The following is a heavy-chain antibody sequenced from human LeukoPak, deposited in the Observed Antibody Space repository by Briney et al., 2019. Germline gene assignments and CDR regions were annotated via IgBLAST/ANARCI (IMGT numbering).Heavy chain of an antibody. Sequence: GGSLRLSCAASGFTVSSNYMSWVRQAPGKGLEWVSVIHSGGSTYYADSVKGRFTISRDNSKNTLYLQMNSLRAEDTAVYYCARLYYGSGTTNDYWGQGTLVTVSS. CDR3: ARLYYGSGTTNDY. D-gene: IGHD3-10*01. J-gene: IGHJ4*02. V-gene: IGHV3-66*04. CDR2: IHSGGST. CDR1: GFTVSSNY.